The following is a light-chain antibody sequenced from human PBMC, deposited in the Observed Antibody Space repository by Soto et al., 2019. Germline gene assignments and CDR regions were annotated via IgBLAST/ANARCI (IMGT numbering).Light chain of an antibody. J-gene: IGLJ1*01. CDR1: SSDVGKYDY. CDR3: SSYTSSATLYV. V-gene: IGLV2-14*01. CDR2: GVS. Sequence: QSALTQPPSASGSPGQSVTISCTGTSSDVGKYDYVSWFQHHPGKAPKLIIYGVSNRPSGVSNRFSGSKSGDTASLTISGLQAEDEADYYCSSYTSSATLYVFGTGTKLTVL.